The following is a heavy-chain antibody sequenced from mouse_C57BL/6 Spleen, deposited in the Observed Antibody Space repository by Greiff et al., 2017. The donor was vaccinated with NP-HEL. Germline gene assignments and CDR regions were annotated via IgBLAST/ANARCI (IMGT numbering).Heavy chain of an antibody. J-gene: IGHJ4*01. D-gene: IGHD1-1*01. CDR1: GYTFTDYY. Sequence: VQLQQSGPELVKPGASVKISCKASGYTFTDYYMNWVKQSHGKSLEWIGDINPNNGGTSYNQKFKGKATLTVDKSSSTAYMELRSLTSEDSAVYYCARWTTVVAKGAMDYWGQGTSVTVSS. CDR2: INPNNGGT. V-gene: IGHV1-26*01. CDR3: ARWTTVVAKGAMDY.